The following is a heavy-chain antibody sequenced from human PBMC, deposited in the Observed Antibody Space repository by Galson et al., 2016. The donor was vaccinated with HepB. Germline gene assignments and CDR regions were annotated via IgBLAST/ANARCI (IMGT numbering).Heavy chain of an antibody. V-gene: IGHV3-23*01. CDR2: ISGNGIAT. Sequence: LRLSCAASGFTFDNYAMTWVRQAPGKGLEWLSTISGNGIATYYGDSLRGRFTISRDDSRNTLFLHMNSLRAEDTAVYYCAKNPNFGDYAYSDFWGQGTLVTVSS. CDR1: GFTFDNYA. J-gene: IGHJ4*02. CDR3: AKNPNFGDYAYSDF. D-gene: IGHD4-17*01.